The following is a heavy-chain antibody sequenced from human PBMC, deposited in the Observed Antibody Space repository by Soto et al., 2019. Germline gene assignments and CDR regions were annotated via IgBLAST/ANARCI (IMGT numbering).Heavy chain of an antibody. CDR3: ARGPRMLYYYGSGGALDY. D-gene: IGHD3-10*01. CDR2: TYYRSKWYN. J-gene: IGHJ4*02. V-gene: IGHV6-1*01. CDR1: GDSVSSNSAA. Sequence: SQTLSLPCAISGDSVSSNSAAWNWIRQSPSRGLEWLGRTYYRSKWYNDYAVSVKSRITINPDTSKNQFSLQLNSVTPEDTAVYYCARGPRMLYYYGSGGALDYWGQGTLVTVSS.